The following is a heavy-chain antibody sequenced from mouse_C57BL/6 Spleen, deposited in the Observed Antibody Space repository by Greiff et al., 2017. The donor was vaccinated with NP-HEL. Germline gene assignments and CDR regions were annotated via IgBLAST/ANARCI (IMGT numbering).Heavy chain of an antibody. CDR3: ARSLYYSNYEGAWFAY. D-gene: IGHD2-5*01. J-gene: IGHJ3*01. CDR1: GYTFTSYW. V-gene: IGHV1-52*01. Sequence: VQLQQPGAELVRPGSSVKLSCKASGYTFTSYWMHWVKQRPIQGLEWIGKIDPSDSETHYNQKFKDKATLTVDKSSSTAYMQLSSLTSEDSAVYYCARSLYYSNYEGAWFAYWGQGTLVTVSA. CDR2: IDPSDSET.